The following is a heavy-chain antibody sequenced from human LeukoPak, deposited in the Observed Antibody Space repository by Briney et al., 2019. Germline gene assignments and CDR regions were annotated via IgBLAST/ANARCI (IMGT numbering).Heavy chain of an antibody. J-gene: IGHJ4*02. D-gene: IGHD1/OR15-1a*01. CDR1: GGSISSSSYY. CDR2: IYYSGST. Sequence: SETLSLTCTVSGGSISSSSYYWGWIRQPPGKGLGWIGSIYYSGSTYYNPSLKSRVTISVDTSKNQFSLKLSSVTAADTAVYYCARLGTGTNCFDYWGQGTLVTVSS. CDR3: ARLGTGTNCFDY. V-gene: IGHV4-39*01.